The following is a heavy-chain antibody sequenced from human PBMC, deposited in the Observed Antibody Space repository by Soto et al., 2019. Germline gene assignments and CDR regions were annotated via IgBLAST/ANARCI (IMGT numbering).Heavy chain of an antibody. J-gene: IGHJ4*02. Sequence: GGSLRLSCAASGFTFSSYAMSWVRQAPGKGLEWVSAISGSGGSTYYADSVKGRFTISRDNSKNTLYLQMNSLRAEDTAVYYCAKCAYSYGELNYYFDYWGQGTLVTVSS. CDR1: GFTFSSYA. V-gene: IGHV3-23*01. CDR3: AKCAYSYGELNYYFDY. D-gene: IGHD5-18*01. CDR2: ISGSGGST.